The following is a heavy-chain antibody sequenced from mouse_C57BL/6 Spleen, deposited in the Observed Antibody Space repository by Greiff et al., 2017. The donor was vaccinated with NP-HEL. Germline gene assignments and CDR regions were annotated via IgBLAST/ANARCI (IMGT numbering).Heavy chain of an antibody. V-gene: IGHV1-53*01. D-gene: IGHD1-1*01. Sequence: QVQLQQPGTELVKPGASVKLSCKASGYTFTSYWMHWVKQRPGQGLEWIGNINPSNGGTNYNEKFKSKATLTVDKSSSTAYMQLSSLTSEDSAVYYCARGGYYGSSPYYYAMDYWGQGTSVTVSS. CDR1: GYTFTSYW. CDR2: INPSNGGT. CDR3: ARGGYYGSSPYYYAMDY. J-gene: IGHJ4*01.